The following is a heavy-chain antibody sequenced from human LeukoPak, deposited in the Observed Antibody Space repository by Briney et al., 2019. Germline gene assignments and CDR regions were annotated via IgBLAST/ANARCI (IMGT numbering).Heavy chain of an antibody. Sequence: GGSLRLSCAASGFTFSSYWMTWVRQAPGKGLEWVANIEQDGSERYYVDSVKGRFTISRDNAKKSLFLQMNSLRAEDTAVYYCARGGAKRWLQFEKFDYWGQGTLVTVSS. CDR1: GFTFSSYW. CDR2: IEQDGSER. V-gene: IGHV3-7*03. CDR3: ARGGAKRWLQFEKFDY. D-gene: IGHD5-24*01. J-gene: IGHJ4*02.